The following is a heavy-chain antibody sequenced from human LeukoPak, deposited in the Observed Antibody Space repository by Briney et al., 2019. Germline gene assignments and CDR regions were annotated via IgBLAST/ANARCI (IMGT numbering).Heavy chain of an antibody. D-gene: IGHD1-26*01. CDR2: IYPTGST. CDR1: GYSISDPYY. Sequence: SETLSLTCTVSGYSISDPYYWGWIRQPPGKGLEWIGNIYPTGSTFYNPSLKSRVTISVDTSKNQFSLSLTSVTAADTAVYYCATAPGELRWYYYMDVWGQGTTITVSS. CDR3: ATAPGELRWYYYMDV. J-gene: IGHJ6*03. V-gene: IGHV4-38-2*02.